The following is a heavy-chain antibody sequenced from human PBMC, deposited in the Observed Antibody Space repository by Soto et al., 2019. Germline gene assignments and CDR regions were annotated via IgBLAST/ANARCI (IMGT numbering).Heavy chain of an antibody. D-gene: IGHD1-20*01. Sequence: PGGSLRLPCAAAGVTFSSYAMSWVRQAPGKGLEWVSAISGSGGSTYYADSVKGRFTISRDNSKNTLYLQMNSLRAEDTAVYYCAKGTEYNWNYYYYYMDVWGKGTTVTVSS. CDR1: GVTFSSYA. J-gene: IGHJ6*03. V-gene: IGHV3-23*01. CDR3: AKGTEYNWNYYYYYMDV. CDR2: ISGSGGST.